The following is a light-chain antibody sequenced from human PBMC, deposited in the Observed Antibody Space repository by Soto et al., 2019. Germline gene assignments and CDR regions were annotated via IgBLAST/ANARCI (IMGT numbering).Light chain of an antibody. Sequence: QSALTQPPSASGSPGQSVTISCTGTSSDVGGYDSVSWYQHQSGKAPKLIIYEVSNRSLGVPDRFSGSKSGNTASLTVSGLPAEDEAYYYCCSYAGISNVIFGAGTKLTVL. V-gene: IGLV2-8*01. CDR1: SSDVGGYDS. J-gene: IGLJ2*01. CDR3: CSYAGISNVI. CDR2: EVS.